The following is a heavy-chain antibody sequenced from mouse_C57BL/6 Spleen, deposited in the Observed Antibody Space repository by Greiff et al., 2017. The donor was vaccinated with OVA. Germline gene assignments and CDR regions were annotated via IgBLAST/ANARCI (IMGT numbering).Heavy chain of an antibody. CDR2: ISSGGSYT. Sequence: EVMLVESGGDLVKPGGSLKLSCAASGFTFSSYGMSWVRQTPDKRLEWVATISSGGSYTYYPDSVKGRFTISRDNAKNTLYLQMSSLKSEDTAMYYCARHDGYYAAYWGQGTLVTVSA. CDR3: ARHDGYYAAY. J-gene: IGHJ3*01. CDR1: GFTFSSYG. D-gene: IGHD2-3*01. V-gene: IGHV5-6*01.